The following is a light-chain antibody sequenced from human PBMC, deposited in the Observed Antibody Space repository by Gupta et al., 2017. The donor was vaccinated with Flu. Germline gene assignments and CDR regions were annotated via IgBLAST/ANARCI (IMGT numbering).Light chain of an antibody. J-gene: IGKJ2*01. V-gene: IGKV6-21*01. Sequence: EVVLTQSPDFQSVTPKERVTITCRASQSIGSSLHWYQQRPNQSPKLLIKHASQSLSGVPSRFSGSGFGTDFTLIIDSLEAEDAATYYCHQSSDLPHTFGQGTKLEIK. CDR3: HQSSDLPHT. CDR2: HAS. CDR1: QSIGSS.